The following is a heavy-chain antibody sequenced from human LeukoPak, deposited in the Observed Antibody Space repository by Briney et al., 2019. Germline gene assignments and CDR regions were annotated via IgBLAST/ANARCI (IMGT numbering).Heavy chain of an antibody. J-gene: IGHJ4*02. CDR3: ARDLSATWYSLAY. CDR2: IDWNGDAL. D-gene: IGHD2-15*01. Sequence: PGGSLRLSCVGAGFSHADYGMSWVRQGPGKGLEWVAGIDWNGDALQYADSVKGRFTISRDNAKNSLYLQMNTLRPEDTAVYYCARDLSATWYSLAYWGQGTLVTVSS. CDR1: GFSHADYG. V-gene: IGHV3-20*04.